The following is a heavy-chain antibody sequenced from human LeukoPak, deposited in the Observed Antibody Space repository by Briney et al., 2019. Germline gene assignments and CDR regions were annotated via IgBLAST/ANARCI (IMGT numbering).Heavy chain of an antibody. CDR2: ISSRSNYM. V-gene: IGHV3-21*01. D-gene: IGHD6-19*01. CDR3: VRRRREAVAGNWYFDL. J-gene: IGHJ2*01. Sequence: GGSLRLPCAASGFNFNVYNMNWVRQAPGKGLEWVSFISSRSNYMYYADSVRGRFTISRDNANNSLFLQMTSLRVEDTAVYYCVRRRREAVAGNWYFDLWGRGTLVTVSS. CDR1: GFNFNVYN.